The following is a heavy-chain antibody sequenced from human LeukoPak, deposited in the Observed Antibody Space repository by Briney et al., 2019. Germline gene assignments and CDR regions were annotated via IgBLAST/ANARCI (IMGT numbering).Heavy chain of an antibody. CDR1: GYTFTGYY. D-gene: IGHD1-26*01. V-gene: IGHV1-2*02. J-gene: IGHJ4*02. CDR3: ARDQGGSYPVGYFDY. Sequence: ASVKVSCKASGYTFTGYYMHWVRQAPGQGLEWMGWINPNSGGTNYAQKFQGRVTMTTDTSTNTAYMELRSLRSDDTAVYYCARDQGGSYPVGYFDYWGQGTLVTVSS. CDR2: INPNSGGT.